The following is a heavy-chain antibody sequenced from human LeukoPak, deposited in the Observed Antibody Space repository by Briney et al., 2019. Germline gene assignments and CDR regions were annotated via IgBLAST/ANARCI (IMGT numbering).Heavy chain of an antibody. CDR1: EYTFTGYY. CDR2: IYPYSGDT. CDR3: ARDRNSGSSLDN. V-gene: IGHV1-2*02. Sequence: ASVKVSCKASEYTFTGYYIHWVRQAPAQGLGWMGWIYPYSGDTNYAQNFQGRVTMTRDTSNSAAYMELSSLKSDDTAVYYCARDRNSGSSLDNGGQGTMLPVS. D-gene: IGHD6-6*01. J-gene: IGHJ3*02.